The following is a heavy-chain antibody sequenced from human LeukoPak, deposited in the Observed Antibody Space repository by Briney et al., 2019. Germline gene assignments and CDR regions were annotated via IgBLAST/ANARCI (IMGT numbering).Heavy chain of an antibody. CDR3: ARVARSHNLGY. J-gene: IGHJ4*02. CDR2: IYYSGST. CDR1: GGSISSSSYY. V-gene: IGHV4-39*07. Sequence: SETLSLTCTASGGSISSSSYYWGWIRQPPGKGLEWIGSIYYSGSTYYNPSLKSRVTISVDTSKNQFSLKLSSVTAADTAVYYCARVARSHNLGYWGQGTLVTVSS.